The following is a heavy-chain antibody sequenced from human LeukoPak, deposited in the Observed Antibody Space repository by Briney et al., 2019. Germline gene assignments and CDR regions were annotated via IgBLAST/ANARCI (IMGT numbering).Heavy chain of an antibody. CDR3: ARENSGSYREFDY. D-gene: IGHD1-26*01. J-gene: IGHJ4*02. V-gene: IGHV4-4*07. Sequence: SETLSLTCTVSGGSISSYYWTWIRQPAGKGLEWIGRIYPSGSTNYNPSLKSRVTVSVDTSKNQFSLKLSSVTVADTAVYYCARENSGSYREFDYWGQGTLVTVSS. CDR2: IYPSGST. CDR1: GGSISSYY.